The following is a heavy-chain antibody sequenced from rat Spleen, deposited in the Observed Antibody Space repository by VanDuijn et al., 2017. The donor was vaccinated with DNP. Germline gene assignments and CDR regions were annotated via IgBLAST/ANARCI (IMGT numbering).Heavy chain of an antibody. Sequence: EVRLVESGGGLVQPGRSLKLSCAPSGFNFNDYWMGWVRQAPGKGLEWIGEINKDSSTINYSPSLKDKFTISRDNAQNTLYLQMSKLGSEDTATYYCAREGNWELDFDYWGQGVMVTVSS. V-gene: IGHV4-2*01. CDR2: INKDSSTI. J-gene: IGHJ2*01. D-gene: IGHD5-1*01. CDR1: GFNFNDYW. CDR3: AREGNWELDFDY.